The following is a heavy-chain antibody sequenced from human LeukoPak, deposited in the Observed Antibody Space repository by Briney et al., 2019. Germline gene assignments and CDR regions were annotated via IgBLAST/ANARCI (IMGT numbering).Heavy chain of an antibody. Sequence: RCLRLSCAASGFTYSHYSMHWVLQAPGKGLEWVAVISSDATEQYYADAVKGRFTISRDNSRKTVYLQMNSLRGEDTAVYYCAKDAQRGFDYSNSLEYWGQGILVTDS. CDR2: ISSDATEQ. V-gene: IGHV3-30*18. D-gene: IGHD4-11*01. J-gene: IGHJ4*02. CDR1: GFTYSHYS. CDR3: AKDAQRGFDYSNSLEY.